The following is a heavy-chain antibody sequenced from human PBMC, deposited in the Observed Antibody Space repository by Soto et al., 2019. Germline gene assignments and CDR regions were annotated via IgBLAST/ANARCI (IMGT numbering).Heavy chain of an antibody. Sequence: EVQLVESGGGLVQPGGSLRLSCAASGFTFSSYWMNWVRQAPGKGLEWVANIKQDGTEKHYVDSVKDRFTISRDNAKSSLHLQLNSVRADDTAVYYCAGGTGWFIVDWGQGTLVTVSS. V-gene: IGHV3-7*02. D-gene: IGHD6-19*01. CDR1: GFTFSSYW. J-gene: IGHJ4*02. CDR3: AGGTGWFIVD. CDR2: IKQDGTEK.